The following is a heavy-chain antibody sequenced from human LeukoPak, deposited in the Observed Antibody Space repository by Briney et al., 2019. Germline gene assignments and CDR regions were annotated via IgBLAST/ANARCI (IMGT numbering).Heavy chain of an antibody. J-gene: IGHJ4*02. V-gene: IGHV1-18*01. CDR3: ARDGDCSGGSCYLYGFDY. Sequence: ASVKVSCKASGYTFTSYGISWARQAPGQGLEWMGWISAYNGNTNYAQKLQGRVTMTTDTSTSTAYMELRSLRSDDTAVYYCARDGDCSGGSCYLYGFDYWGQGTLVTVSS. D-gene: IGHD2-15*01. CDR1: GYTFTSYG. CDR2: ISAYNGNT.